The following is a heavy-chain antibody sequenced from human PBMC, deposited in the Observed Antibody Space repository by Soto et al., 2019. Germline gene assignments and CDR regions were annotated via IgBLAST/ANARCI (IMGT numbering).Heavy chain of an antibody. Sequence: QVQLVQSGAEVKKPGSSVKVSCTASGGAFRNYAVSWVRQATGQGLEWMGGVMPTFGAGVYAEKFQGRLTIFADESTNTAYLNVSSLTFEDAAIYYCAASRGFYEAMDAWGQGTTLTVSS. CDR2: VMPTFGAG. CDR3: AASRGFYEAMDA. J-gene: IGHJ6*02. V-gene: IGHV1-69*01. CDR1: GGAFRNYA. D-gene: IGHD3-22*01.